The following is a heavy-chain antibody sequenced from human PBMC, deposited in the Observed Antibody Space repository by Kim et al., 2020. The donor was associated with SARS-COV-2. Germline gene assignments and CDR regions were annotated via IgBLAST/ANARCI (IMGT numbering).Heavy chain of an antibody. Sequence: KYSQKFQGRVTNTRDTSASTAYMELSSLRSEDTAVYYCARSAAAGVFDYWGQGTLVTVSS. V-gene: IGHV1-3*01. J-gene: IGHJ4*02. D-gene: IGHD6-13*01. CDR3: ARSAAAGVFDY.